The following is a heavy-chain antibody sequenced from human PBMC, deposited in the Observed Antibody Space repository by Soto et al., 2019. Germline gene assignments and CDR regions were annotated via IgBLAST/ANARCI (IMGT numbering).Heavy chain of an antibody. CDR2: TYYRSKWYN. J-gene: IGHJ6*02. V-gene: IGHV6-1*01. CDR1: GNSVSSNSAA. CDR3: ARDVRRFGAITSSYSAMDV. D-gene: IGHD1-26*01. Sequence: SQTLSRTCVISGNSVSSNSAAWNWIRQSPSRGLEWLGRTYYRSKWYNDYAVSVKSRITINPDTSKNQFSLQLNSVTPEDTAVYYCARDVRRFGAITSSYSAMDVWYQAPTRSGSS.